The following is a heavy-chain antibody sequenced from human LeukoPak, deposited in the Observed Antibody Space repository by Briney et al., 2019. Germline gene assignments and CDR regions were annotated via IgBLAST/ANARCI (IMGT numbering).Heavy chain of an antibody. CDR1: GFTLSSYS. CDR3: ARGDIVVVPPLDD. D-gene: IGHD2-2*01. Sequence: GGSLRLSCAASGFTLSSYSMNWVRQAPGKGLEWVSSISSSSSYIYYADTVKGRFTISRDNAKNSLYLQMNSLRAEDTAVYYCARGDIVVVPPLDDWGQGTLVTVSS. J-gene: IGHJ4*02. CDR2: ISSSSSYI. V-gene: IGHV3-21*01.